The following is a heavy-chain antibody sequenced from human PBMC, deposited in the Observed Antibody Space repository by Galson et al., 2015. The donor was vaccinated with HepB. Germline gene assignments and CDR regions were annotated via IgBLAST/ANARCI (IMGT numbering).Heavy chain of an antibody. Sequence: SVKVSCKVSGYTLTELSMHWVRQAPGKGLEWMGGFDPEDGETIYAQKFQGRVTMTEDTSTDTAYMELSSLRSEDTAVYYCATYTMGATLNYFDYWGQGTLVTVSS. V-gene: IGHV1-24*01. J-gene: IGHJ4*02. CDR2: FDPEDGET. D-gene: IGHD1-26*01. CDR3: ATYTMGATLNYFDY. CDR1: GYTLTELS.